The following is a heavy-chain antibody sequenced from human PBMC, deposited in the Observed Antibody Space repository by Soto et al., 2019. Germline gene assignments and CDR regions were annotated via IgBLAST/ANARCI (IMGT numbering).Heavy chain of an antibody. Sequence: SVKVSCKASGGTFSSYAISWVRQAPGQGLEWMGGIIPIFGTANYAQKFQGRVTITADESTSTAYMELSSLRSEDKAVYYCARVEPSSSSAFDIWGQGTMVTVSS. CDR3: ARVEPSSSSAFDI. D-gene: IGHD6-6*01. J-gene: IGHJ3*02. CDR2: IIPIFGTA. V-gene: IGHV1-69*13. CDR1: GGTFSSYA.